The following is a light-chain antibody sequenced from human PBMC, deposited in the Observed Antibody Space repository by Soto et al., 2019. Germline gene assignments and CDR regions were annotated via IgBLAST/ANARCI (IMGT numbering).Light chain of an antibody. Sequence: DIQMTPSPSSLSASVGDRVTITCQASQDISNYLNWYQQKPGKAPQLPLYDASNLETGVPSRFSGRVSGTDFTFTISSLQPEDIATYYCQQYDNLYTFGQGTKLEIK. CDR2: DAS. J-gene: IGKJ2*01. CDR1: QDISNY. V-gene: IGKV1-33*01. CDR3: QQYDNLYT.